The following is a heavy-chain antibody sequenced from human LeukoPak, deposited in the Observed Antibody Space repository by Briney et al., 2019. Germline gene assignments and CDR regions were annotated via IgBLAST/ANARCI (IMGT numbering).Heavy chain of an antibody. V-gene: IGHV3-23*01. CDR1: GFTFSSYG. J-gene: IGHJ4*02. D-gene: IGHD2-2*01. CDR3: AKDGGYCSSTSCSYYFDY. Sequence: GGSLRLSCAASGFTFSSYGMSWVRQAPGKGLEWVSAISGSGGSTYYADSVKGRFTISRDNSKNTLYLQMNSLRAEDTAVYYCAKDGGYCSSTSCSYYFDYWGQGTLVTVSS. CDR2: ISGSGGST.